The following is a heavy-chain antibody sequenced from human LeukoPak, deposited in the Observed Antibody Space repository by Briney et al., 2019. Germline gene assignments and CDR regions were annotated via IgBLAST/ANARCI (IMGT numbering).Heavy chain of an antibody. V-gene: IGHV4-59*01. J-gene: IGHJ5*02. Sequence: SETLSLTCTVSGGSISNYYWSWIRQPPGKGLEWIGNIYYSGSTNYNPSLKSRVTISVDTSKNQFSLKLSSVTAADTAVYYCARDNGEYDFWSAQYRDWFDPWGQGPLVTVSS. CDR1: GGSISNYY. CDR3: ARDNGEYDFWSAQYRDWFDP. CDR2: IYYSGST. D-gene: IGHD3-3*01.